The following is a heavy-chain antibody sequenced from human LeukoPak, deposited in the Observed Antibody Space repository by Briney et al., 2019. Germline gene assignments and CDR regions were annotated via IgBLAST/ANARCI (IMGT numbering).Heavy chain of an antibody. CDR3: ASAMNFGHFDL. CDR1: GFSVNNKY. D-gene: IGHD2-2*01. CDR2: IYSGGGT. Sequence: GGSLRLSCAASGFSVNNKYMTWVRQTPAKGLEWVSVIYSGGGTYYADLVKGRFTISRDDSKNTLFLQMNSLRAEDSAVYYCASAMNFGHFDLWGRGTLVTVSS. V-gene: IGHV3-53*01. J-gene: IGHJ2*01.